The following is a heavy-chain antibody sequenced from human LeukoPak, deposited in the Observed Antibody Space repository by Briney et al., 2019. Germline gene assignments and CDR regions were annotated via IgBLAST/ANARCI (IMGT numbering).Heavy chain of an antibody. CDR1: GFTFSSYA. Sequence: PGGSPRLSCAASGFTFSSYAMSWVRQAPGKGLEWVSAISGSGGSTYHADSVKGRFTISRDNSKNTLYLQMNSLRAEDTAVYYCAKVGVPYYDSSAYFDYWGQGTLVTVSS. D-gene: IGHD3-22*01. V-gene: IGHV3-23*01. J-gene: IGHJ4*02. CDR2: ISGSGGST. CDR3: AKVGVPYYDSSAYFDY.